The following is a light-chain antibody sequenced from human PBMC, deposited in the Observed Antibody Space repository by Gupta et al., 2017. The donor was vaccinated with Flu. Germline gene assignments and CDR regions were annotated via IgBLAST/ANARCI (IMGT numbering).Light chain of an antibody. J-gene: IGLJ3*02. V-gene: IGLV3-21*02. Sequence: GGNKIGGYRVYWYQKKPGQARLLVVYGDSDRPAGIPERFSGSTAGNTATLTISRVEAGDEADYSCQVWDSNDDEAVFGGGTRLTAL. CDR3: QVWDSNDDEAV. CDR2: GDS. CDR1: KIGGYR.